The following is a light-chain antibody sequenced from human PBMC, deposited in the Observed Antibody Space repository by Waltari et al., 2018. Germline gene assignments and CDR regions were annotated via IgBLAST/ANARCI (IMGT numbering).Light chain of an antibody. V-gene: IGLV2-14*03. J-gene: IGLJ1*01. CDR2: DGS. CDR3: SSYTSSSTRV. Sequence: QSALTQPASVSGSPGQSITISCTGTSSDVGGYNYVSWYQQHPGKAPKLMIYDGSNRPAGVSNRFSGSKTGNTAALTISGLQAEDEADYYCSSYTSSSTRVFGTGTKVTVL. CDR1: SSDVGGYNY.